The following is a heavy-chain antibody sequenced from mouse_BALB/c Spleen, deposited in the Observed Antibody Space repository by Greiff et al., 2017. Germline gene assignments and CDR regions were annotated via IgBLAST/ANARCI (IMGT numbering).Heavy chain of an antibody. CDR1: GYTFTSYW. D-gene: IGHD1-2*01. J-gene: IGHJ4*01. CDR2: INPSNGRT. Sequence: QVQLKQPGAELVKPGASVKLSCKASGYTFTSYWMHWVKQRPGQGLEWIGEINPSNGRTNYNEKFKSKATLTVDKSSSTAYMQLSSLTSEDSAVYYCARSYGYDYYAMDYWGQGTSVTVSS. V-gene: IGHV1S81*02. CDR3: ARSYGYDYYAMDY.